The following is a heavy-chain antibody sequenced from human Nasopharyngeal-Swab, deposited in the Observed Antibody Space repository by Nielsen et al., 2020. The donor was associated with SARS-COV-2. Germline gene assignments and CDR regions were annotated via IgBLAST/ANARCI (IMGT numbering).Heavy chain of an antibody. CDR3: ARGSGASPADAFDL. CDR1: GFIFTNYG. D-gene: IGHD4-17*01. Sequence: ASVKVSCKASGFIFTNYGITWVRQAPGQGLERMGWISAYNGNTDFGQKFQDRVTMTTDTSTSTAYMEMRSLRSDDTVIYYCARGSGASPADAFDLWGHGTMVTVSS. CDR2: ISAYNGNT. J-gene: IGHJ3*01. V-gene: IGHV1-18*01.